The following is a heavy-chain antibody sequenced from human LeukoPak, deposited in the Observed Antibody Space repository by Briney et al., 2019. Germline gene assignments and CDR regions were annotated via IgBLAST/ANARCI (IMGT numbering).Heavy chain of an antibody. CDR1: GGTFSSYA. Sequence: SVKISCKASGGTFSSYAISWVRQAPGQGLEWMGGIIPIFGTANYAQKFQGRVTITADESTSTAYMELRSLRSDDTAVYYCARVRSSYYYDSSGTNFDYWGQGTLVTVSS. V-gene: IGHV1-69*13. D-gene: IGHD3-22*01. CDR3: ARVRSSYYYDSSGTNFDY. J-gene: IGHJ4*02. CDR2: IIPIFGTA.